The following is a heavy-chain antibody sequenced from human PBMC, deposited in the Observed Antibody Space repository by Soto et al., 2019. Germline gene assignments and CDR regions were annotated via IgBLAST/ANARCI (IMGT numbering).Heavy chain of an antibody. V-gene: IGHV4-61*01. CDR1: RGSVSSQTHF. CDR2: KYYSGIS. J-gene: IGHJ4*02. D-gene: IGHD1-26*01. Sequence: QVQLQESGPGLLKPSETLTLTCTVTRGSVSSQTHFWTWIRQPPGKGLEWIGYKYYSGISNYNPSLQSRVTISVDTSKNQFSLRLTSGTAADTAVYYCVREDMSGTYYFDAWGQGALVTVSS. CDR3: VREDMSGTYYFDA.